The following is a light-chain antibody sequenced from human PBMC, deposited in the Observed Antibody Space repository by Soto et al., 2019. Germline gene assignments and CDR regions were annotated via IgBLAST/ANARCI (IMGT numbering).Light chain of an antibody. CDR3: SSYAGSDNFEV. Sequence: QSVLTQPPSASGSPGQSVTISCTGTRSDVGDYNYVSWYQQHPGKAPKLLIYEVNKRPSGVPDRFSGSKSANTASLTVSGLQAEDEADYYCSSYAGSDNFEVFGGGTKLTVL. J-gene: IGLJ2*01. V-gene: IGLV2-8*01. CDR2: EVN. CDR1: RSDVGDYNY.